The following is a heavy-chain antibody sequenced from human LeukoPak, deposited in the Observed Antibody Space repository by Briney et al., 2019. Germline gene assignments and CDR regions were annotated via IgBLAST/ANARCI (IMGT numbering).Heavy chain of an antibody. CDR1: GFVFGGYT. Sequence: GGSLRLSCEGSGFVFGGYTMNWVRQAPGKGLEWLSYISPSGTNMFYADSVKGRFTISRDNAKNLVYLQISGLRAEDTALYYCASRRSGWPNDAFDIWGQGTMVTVSS. J-gene: IGHJ3*02. D-gene: IGHD6-19*01. CDR3: ASRRSGWPNDAFDI. CDR2: ISPSGTNM. V-gene: IGHV3-48*01.